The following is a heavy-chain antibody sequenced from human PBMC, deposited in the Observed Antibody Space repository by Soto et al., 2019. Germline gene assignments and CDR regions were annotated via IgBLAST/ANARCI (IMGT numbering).Heavy chain of an antibody. CDR2: ISYDGSNK. CDR3: AKDGAGAFDI. Sequence: VQLVESGGGLVQPGGSLKLSCAASGFTFSSYGMHWVRQAPGKGLEWVAVISYDGSNKYYADSVKGRFTISRDNSKNTLYLQMNSLRAEDTAVYYCAKDGAGAFDIWGQGTMVTVSS. V-gene: IGHV3-30*18. D-gene: IGHD3-16*01. J-gene: IGHJ3*02. CDR1: GFTFSSYG.